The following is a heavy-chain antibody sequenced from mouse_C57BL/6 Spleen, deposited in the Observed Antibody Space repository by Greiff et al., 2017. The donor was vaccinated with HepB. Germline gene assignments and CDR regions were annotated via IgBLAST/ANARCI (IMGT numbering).Heavy chain of an antibody. D-gene: IGHD2-3*01. Sequence: EVKLMESGGGLVQPGGSLKLSCAASGFTFSDYYMYWVRQTPEKRLEWVAYISNGGGSTYYPDTVKGRFTISRDNAKNTLYLQMSRLKSEDTAMYYCARRPLYDSYWYFDVWGTGTTVTVSS. V-gene: IGHV5-12*01. CDR1: GFTFSDYY. CDR2: ISNGGGST. J-gene: IGHJ1*03. CDR3: ARRPLYDSYWYFDV.